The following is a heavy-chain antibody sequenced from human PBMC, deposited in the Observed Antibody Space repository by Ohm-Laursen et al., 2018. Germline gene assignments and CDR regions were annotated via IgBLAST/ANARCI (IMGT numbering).Heavy chain of an antibody. D-gene: IGHD3-22*01. J-gene: IGHJ3*02. CDR1: GVSISSYY. V-gene: IGHV4-59*01. CDR2: IYYSGST. CDR3: ARELAYYDSSGLDAFDI. Sequence: TLSLTCTVSGVSISSYYWTWIRQPPGKGLEWIGYIYYSGSTNYSPSLRSRVTISLDTSKNQFSLKLSSVTAADTAVYYCARELAYYDSSGLDAFDIWGQGTMVTVSS.